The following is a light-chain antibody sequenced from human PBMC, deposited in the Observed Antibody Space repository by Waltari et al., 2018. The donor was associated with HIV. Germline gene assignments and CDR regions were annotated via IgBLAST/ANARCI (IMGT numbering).Light chain of an antibody. CDR2: AAS. Sequence: ETVITHSPGTLSVSPGATFTLSCTASQSIDDKLAWYQQKPGQGPRLLIYAASTGATSVPGRFSGSGSGTQFTLTISNLQSEDSAVYYCQQYKNWPPLTFGQGTKVEIK. CDR3: QQYKNWPPLT. V-gene: IGKV3-15*01. J-gene: IGKJ1*01. CDR1: QSIDDK.